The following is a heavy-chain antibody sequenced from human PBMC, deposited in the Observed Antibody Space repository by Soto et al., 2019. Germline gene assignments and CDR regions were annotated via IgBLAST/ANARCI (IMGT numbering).Heavy chain of an antibody. CDR3: TTAGPYQLGV. CDR2: IRSKSDGGTA. Sequence: PGGSLRLSCAASGFTFINAWMSWVRQAPGKGLEWVGRIRSKSDGGTADYAAPVKGRFTISRDDSKNTLYLQMNTLKTEDTAVYYSTTAGPYQLGVWGQGTTVTVSS. J-gene: IGHJ6*02. D-gene: IGHD1-1*01. CDR1: GFTFINAW. V-gene: IGHV3-15*01.